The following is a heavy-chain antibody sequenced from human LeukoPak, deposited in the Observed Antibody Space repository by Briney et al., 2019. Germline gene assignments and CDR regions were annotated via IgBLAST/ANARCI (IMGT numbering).Heavy chain of an antibody. Sequence: PGGSLRLSCAASGFTFSSYSMNWVRQAPGKGLEWVSSISSSSSTIYYADSVKGRFTISRDNAKNSLYLQMNSLRAEDTAVYYCAGSGTYYYDSSGYSKLHYYYYYMDVWGQGTTVTVSS. V-gene: IGHV3-48*01. CDR3: AGSGTYYYDSSGYSKLHYYYYYMDV. D-gene: IGHD3-22*01. CDR1: GFTFSSYS. CDR2: ISSSSSTI. J-gene: IGHJ6*03.